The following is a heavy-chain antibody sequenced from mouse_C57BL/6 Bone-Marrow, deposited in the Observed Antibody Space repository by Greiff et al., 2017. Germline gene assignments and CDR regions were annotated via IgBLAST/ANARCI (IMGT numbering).Heavy chain of an antibody. J-gene: IGHJ4*01. V-gene: IGHV1-42*01. Sequence: EVQLQQSGPELVKPGASVKISCKASGYSFTGYYMNWVKQSPEKSLEWIGEINPSTGGTTYNQKFKAKATLTVDKSSSTAYMQLKSLTSEDSAVYYCATYGNYVRGAMDYWGQGTSVTVSS. CDR3: ATYGNYVRGAMDY. CDR2: INPSTGGT. CDR1: GYSFTGYY. D-gene: IGHD2-1*01.